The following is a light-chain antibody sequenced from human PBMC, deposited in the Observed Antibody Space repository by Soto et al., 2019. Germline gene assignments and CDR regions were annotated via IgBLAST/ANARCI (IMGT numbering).Light chain of an antibody. CDR1: QSVSTN. CDR2: GAS. J-gene: IGKJ1*01. V-gene: IGKV3-20*01. CDR3: QQYGTSPPWT. Sequence: IMLTQTQSTLSVSPGERATLSCHVSQSVSTNLAWYQQKPGQVPRLFIYGASRRATGIPDRFSGSGSGTDFTLTISRLEPEDFAVYYCQQYGTSPPWTFGQGTKVDIK.